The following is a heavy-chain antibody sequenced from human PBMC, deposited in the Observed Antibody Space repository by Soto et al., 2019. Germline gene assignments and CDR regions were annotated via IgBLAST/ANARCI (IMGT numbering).Heavy chain of an antibody. CDR1: GGSISTYY. CDR3: ARGGMVIIPTATAFDY. J-gene: IGHJ4*02. D-gene: IGHD2-2*01. Sequence: SETLSSPGTVSGGSISTYYWSWIRQPAGKGLEWIGRIYASGSTNYNPSLKSRVTMSVATSKNQFSLKLSSVTAADTAVYYCARGGMVIIPTATAFDYWGQGTLVTVSS. CDR2: IYASGST. V-gene: IGHV4-4*07.